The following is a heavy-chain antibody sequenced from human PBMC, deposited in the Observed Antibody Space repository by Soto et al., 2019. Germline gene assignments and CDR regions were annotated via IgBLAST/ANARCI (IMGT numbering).Heavy chain of an antibody. D-gene: IGHD3-16*01. CDR1: GYTFTSYA. CDR3: AGGVMLRSPIDS. Sequence: ASVKVSCKASGYTFTSYAMHWVRQAPGQRLEWMGWINAGNGNTKYSQKFQGRVTITRDTSASTAYMELSSLRSEDTAVYYCAGGVMLRSPIDSWGQGTLVIGSS. J-gene: IGHJ4*02. CDR2: INAGNGNT. V-gene: IGHV1-3*01.